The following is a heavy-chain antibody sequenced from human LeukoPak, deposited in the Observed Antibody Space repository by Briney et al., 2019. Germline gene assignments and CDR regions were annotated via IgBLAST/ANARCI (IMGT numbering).Heavy chain of an antibody. CDR2: IHYSGST. Sequence: PSETLSLTCTVSGDSINTYHWSWIRQPPGKGLEWIAYIHYSGSTNYNPSLRSRVTISVNTSKSQFSLRLNSVTAADTAVYYCARGGGYCGSTTCHVEYFQHWGQGTLVTVSS. V-gene: IGHV4-59*01. CDR1: GDSINTYH. D-gene: IGHD2-2*01. J-gene: IGHJ1*01. CDR3: ARGGGYCGSTTCHVEYFQH.